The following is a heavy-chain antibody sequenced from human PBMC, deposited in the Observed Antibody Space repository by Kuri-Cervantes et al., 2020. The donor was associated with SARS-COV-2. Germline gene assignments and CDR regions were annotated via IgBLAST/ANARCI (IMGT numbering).Heavy chain of an antibody. CDR3: WGEQWLGPFDY. CDR1: GCSISSYY. CDR2: INYSGST. J-gene: IGHJ4*02. V-gene: IGHV4-59*01. Sequence: SETLSLTCTVSGCSISSYYWSWIRQPPGKGLEWIGYINYSGSTNYNPSLKSRVTISVDTSKNQFSLKLSSVTAADTAVYYCWGEQWLGPFDYWGQGTLVTVSS. D-gene: IGHD6-19*01.